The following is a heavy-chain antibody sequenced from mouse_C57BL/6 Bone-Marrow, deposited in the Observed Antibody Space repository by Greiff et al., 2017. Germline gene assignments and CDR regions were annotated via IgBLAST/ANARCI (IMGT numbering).Heavy chain of an antibody. CDR2: FHPYNDDT. D-gene: IGHD3-3*01. Sequence: QVQLKQSGAELVQPGASVKMSCKASGYTFTTYPIAWMQQNHGKSLEWIGNFHPYNDDTKYNEKFKGQTTLTVDNSSSTVYLERSRLTSDDSAVYYCARGGTGWFAVWGKGTLVTVSA. CDR1: GYTFTTYP. J-gene: IGHJ3*01. CDR3: ARGGTGWFAV. V-gene: IGHV1-47*01.